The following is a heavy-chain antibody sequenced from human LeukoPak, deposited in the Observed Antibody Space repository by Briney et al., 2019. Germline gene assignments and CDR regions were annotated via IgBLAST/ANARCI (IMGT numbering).Heavy chain of an antibody. D-gene: IGHD4-17*01. CDR1: GGTFSSYA. Sequence: ASVKVSCKASGGTFSSYAISWVRQAPGQGLEWMGGIIPIFGTANYAQKFQGRVTITADESTSTAYMELSSLRSEDTAVYYCARDRDTVTTFGYYYYGMDVWGQGTTVTVSS. J-gene: IGHJ6*02. V-gene: IGHV1-69*13. CDR2: IIPIFGTA. CDR3: ARDRDTVTTFGYYYYGMDV.